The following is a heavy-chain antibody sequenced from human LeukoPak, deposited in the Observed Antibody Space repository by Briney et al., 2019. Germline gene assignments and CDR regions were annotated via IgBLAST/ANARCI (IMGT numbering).Heavy chain of an antibody. Sequence: GGSLRLSCAASRFTFSNYAMHWVRQAPGKGLEWVALISYDGSNKYYADSVKGRFTISRDNSKHTLYLQMNSLRTEDTAVYYCARGRWGDYYYGMDVWGQGTTVTVSS. CDR1: RFTFSNYA. D-gene: IGHD3-16*01. J-gene: IGHJ6*02. CDR3: ARGRWGDYYYGMDV. CDR2: ISYDGSNK. V-gene: IGHV3-30-3*01.